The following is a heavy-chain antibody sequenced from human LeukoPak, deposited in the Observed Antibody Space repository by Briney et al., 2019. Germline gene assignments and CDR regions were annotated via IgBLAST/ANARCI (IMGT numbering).Heavy chain of an antibody. CDR2: ISSSSSYI. CDR3: ARDPYSGLFDY. Sequence: GGSLRLSCAASGFTFSSYTMNWVRQAPGKGLEWVSSISSSSSYIYYADSVKGRFTISRDNAKNSLYLQMNSLRAEDTAVYYCARDPYSGLFDYWGQGTLVTVSS. D-gene: IGHD4-11*01. V-gene: IGHV3-21*01. J-gene: IGHJ4*02. CDR1: GFTFSSYT.